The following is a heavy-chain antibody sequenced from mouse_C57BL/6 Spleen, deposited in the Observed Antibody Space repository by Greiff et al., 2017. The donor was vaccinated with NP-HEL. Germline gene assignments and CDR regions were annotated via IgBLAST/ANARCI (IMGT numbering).Heavy chain of an antibody. V-gene: IGHV1-52*01. CDR3: ARGYYGNPAWFAY. D-gene: IGHD2-1*01. Sequence: LVESGAELVRPGSSVKLSCKASGYTFTSYWMHWVKQRPIQGLEWIGNIDPSDSETHYNQKFKDKATLTVDKSSSTAYMQLSSLTSEDSAVYYCARGYYGNPAWFAYWGQGTLVTVSA. CDR1: GYTFTSYW. J-gene: IGHJ3*01. CDR2: IDPSDSET.